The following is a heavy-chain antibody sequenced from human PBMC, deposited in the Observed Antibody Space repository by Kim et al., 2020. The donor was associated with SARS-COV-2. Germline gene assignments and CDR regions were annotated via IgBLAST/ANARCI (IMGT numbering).Heavy chain of an antibody. V-gene: IGHV3-33*01. Sequence: GGSLRLSCAASGFTFRSYGMHWVRQAPGKGLEWMAVIWNDGTNRYYADSVRGRFTISRDNSKDTVYLQMNSLRAEDTAVYYCARGDSTTSYYYYMDVWG. CDR1: GFTFRSYG. CDR2: IWNDGTNR. J-gene: IGHJ6*03. CDR3: ARGDSTTSYYYYMDV. D-gene: IGHD6-13*01.